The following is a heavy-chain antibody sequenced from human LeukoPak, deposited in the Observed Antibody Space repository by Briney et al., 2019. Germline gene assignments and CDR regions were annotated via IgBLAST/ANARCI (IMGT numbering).Heavy chain of an antibody. CDR1: GYTFTSYG. CDR3: ARDRGSSSWYNYYYYYYYGMDV. CDR2: ISAYNGNT. J-gene: IGHJ6*02. V-gene: IGHV1-18*01. Sequence: RASVKVSCKASGYTFTSYGIGWVRQAPGQGLEWMGWISAYNGNTNYAQKLQGRVTMTTDTSTSTAYMELRSLRSDDTAVYYCARDRGSSSWYNYYYYYYYGMDVWGQGTTVTVSS. D-gene: IGHD6-13*01.